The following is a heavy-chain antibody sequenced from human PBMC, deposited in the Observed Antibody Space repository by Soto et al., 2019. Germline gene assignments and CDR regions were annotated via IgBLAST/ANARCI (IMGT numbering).Heavy chain of an antibody. CDR2: ISSSGSTI. Sequence: PGGSLRLSCAASGFTFSSYEMNWVRQAPGKGLEWVSYISSSGSTIYYADSVKGRFTISRDNAKNSLYLQMNSLRAEDTAVYYPILAGKNTDIWGQGTTVTVSS. D-gene: IGHD3-3*02. CDR1: GFTFSSYE. J-gene: IGHJ6*02. V-gene: IGHV3-48*03. CDR3: ILAGKNTDI.